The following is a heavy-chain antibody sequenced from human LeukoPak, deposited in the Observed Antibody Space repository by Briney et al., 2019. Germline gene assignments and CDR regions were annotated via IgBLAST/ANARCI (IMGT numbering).Heavy chain of an antibody. CDR3: AKDSAGGLGTNFDY. J-gene: IGHJ4*02. CDR1: GFTFSTSG. V-gene: IGHV3-33*06. D-gene: IGHD7-27*01. Sequence: GGSLRLSCAASGFTFSTSGMHWVRQAPGKGLEWVAVIWYDGSYKYYADSVKGRFTISRDNSKDTLYLQMNRLRDEDTAVYYCAKDSAGGLGTNFDYCGQGTLVTASS. CDR2: IWYDGSYK.